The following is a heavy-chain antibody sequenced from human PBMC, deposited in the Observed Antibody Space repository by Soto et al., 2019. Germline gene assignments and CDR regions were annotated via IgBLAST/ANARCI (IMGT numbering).Heavy chain of an antibody. V-gene: IGHV5-51*01. J-gene: IGHJ4*02. CDR3: ARHRRLGELSLSF. Sequence: GESLKISCKGSGYSLTSYWIGWVRQMPGKGLEWMGIIYPGDSDTRYSPSFQGQGTISADKSISTAYRQWSSLKAPDTAMYYCARHRRLGELSLSFWGQGTLVTVSS. CDR2: IYPGDSDT. D-gene: IGHD3-16*02. CDR1: GYSLTSYW.